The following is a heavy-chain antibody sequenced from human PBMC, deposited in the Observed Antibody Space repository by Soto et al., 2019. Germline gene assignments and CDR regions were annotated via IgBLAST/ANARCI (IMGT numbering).Heavy chain of an antibody. D-gene: IGHD4-17*01. V-gene: IGHV1-69*01. Sequence: QVQLVQSGAEVKKPGSSVKVSCKASGGTFSSYAISWVRQAPGQGLAWMGGIIPIFGTANYAQKFQGRVTITADESASTAYMELSSLSSEDTAVYDCARDSGGTTVAFGMDVWGQGTAVTVSS. CDR3: ARDSGGTTVAFGMDV. CDR1: GGTFSSYA. CDR2: IIPIFGTA. J-gene: IGHJ6*02.